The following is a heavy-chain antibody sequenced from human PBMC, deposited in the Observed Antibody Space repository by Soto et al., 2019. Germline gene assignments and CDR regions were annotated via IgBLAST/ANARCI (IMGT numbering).Heavy chain of an antibody. CDR2: IGWDGGST. Sequence: GGSLRLSCAASGFTFDDYAMHWVRQAPGKGLEWVSLIGWDGGSTYYADPVKGRFTISRDNSKNSLYLQMNSLRAEDTALYYCSRSSTSRAFDIWGQGTMFTVAS. D-gene: IGHD2-2*01. CDR3: SRSSTSRAFDI. CDR1: GFTFDDYA. J-gene: IGHJ3*02. V-gene: IGHV3-43D*04.